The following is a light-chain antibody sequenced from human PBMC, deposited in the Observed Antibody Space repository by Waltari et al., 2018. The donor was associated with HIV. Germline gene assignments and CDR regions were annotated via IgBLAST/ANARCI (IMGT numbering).Light chain of an antibody. V-gene: IGKV1-39*01. CDR3: QESYSAPFT. Sequence: DIPMTQSPSSLSASVGDRVTITCRASQSISTYLCWYQQKPGKAPKLLICGASSLQRGVPSRFSGSGSGTDFTLTIISLQPEDFATYYCQESYSAPFTFGPGTKVD. J-gene: IGKJ3*01. CDR2: GAS. CDR1: QSISTY.